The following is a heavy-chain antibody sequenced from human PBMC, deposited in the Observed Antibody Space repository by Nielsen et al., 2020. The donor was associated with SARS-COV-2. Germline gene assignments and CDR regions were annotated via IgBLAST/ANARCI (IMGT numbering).Heavy chain of an antibody. V-gene: IGHV3-15*01. J-gene: IGHJ4*02. CDR2: IKSETDGGTT. CDR3: AKAGVMITFGGDVDYFEY. CDR1: GFPFSKTW. Sequence: GGSLRLSCAASGFPFSKTWMSWVRQAPGKGLEWVGRIKSETDGGTTDYAAPVKGRFTISRDSSRNTLNLHMNSLRAEDTAVYHCAKAGVMITFGGDVDYFEYWGQGTLVTVSS. D-gene: IGHD3-16*01.